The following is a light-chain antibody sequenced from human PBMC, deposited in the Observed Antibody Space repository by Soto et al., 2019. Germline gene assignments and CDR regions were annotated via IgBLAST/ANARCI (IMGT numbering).Light chain of an antibody. J-gene: IGKJ5*01. CDR1: QTVSRN. CDR2: DVF. Sequence: EVVMTQSPATLSVSPGERATLSCRASQTVSRNLAWYQQRPGQAPRLLIYDVFTRAAGIPARFSGSWSETEFTLTIRSLQSEDFAVYYCQQYNNWPSFGQGTRLEIK. V-gene: IGKV3-15*01. CDR3: QQYNNWPS.